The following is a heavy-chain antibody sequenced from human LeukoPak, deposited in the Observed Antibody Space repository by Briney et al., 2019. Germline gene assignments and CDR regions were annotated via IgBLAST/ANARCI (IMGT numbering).Heavy chain of an antibody. J-gene: IGHJ4*02. Sequence: GRSLRLSCAASGFTFSSYGMHWVRQAPGKGLEWVTVISYDGSNKYYADSVKGRFTISRDNAKNSLYLQMNSLRAEDTAVYYCAREGFYGDYVIDYWGQGTLVTVSS. CDR2: ISYDGSNK. CDR3: AREGFYGDYVIDY. V-gene: IGHV3-30*03. CDR1: GFTFSSYG. D-gene: IGHD4-17*01.